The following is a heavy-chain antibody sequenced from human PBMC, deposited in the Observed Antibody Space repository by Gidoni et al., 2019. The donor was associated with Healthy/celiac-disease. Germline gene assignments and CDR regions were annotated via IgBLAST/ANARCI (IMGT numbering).Heavy chain of an antibody. CDR1: GGPISSSSYY. V-gene: IGHV4-39*07. CDR3: ARGGPYYYDSSGYSTPLYYFDY. J-gene: IGHJ4*02. CDR2: IYYSGST. Sequence: QLQLQESGPGLVKPSETLSLTCTVSGGPISSSSYYWGWIRQPPGKGLEWIGSIYYSGSTYYNPSLKSRVTISVDTSKNQFSLKLSSVTAADTAVYYCARGGPYYYDSSGYSTPLYYFDYWGQGTLVTVSS. D-gene: IGHD3-22*01.